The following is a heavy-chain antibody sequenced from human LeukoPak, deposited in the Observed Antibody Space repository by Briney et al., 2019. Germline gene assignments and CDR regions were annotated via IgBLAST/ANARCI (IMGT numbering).Heavy chain of an antibody. Sequence: GGSLRLSCAASGFTFSSYAMHWVRQAPGKGLEWVAVISYDGSNKYYADSVKGRFTISRDNSKNTLYLQMNSLRAEDTAVYYCAKSSSGWYSFDYWGQGTLVTVSS. CDR2: ISYDGSNK. CDR3: AKSSSGWYSFDY. CDR1: GFTFSSYA. V-gene: IGHV3-30-3*01. J-gene: IGHJ4*02. D-gene: IGHD6-19*01.